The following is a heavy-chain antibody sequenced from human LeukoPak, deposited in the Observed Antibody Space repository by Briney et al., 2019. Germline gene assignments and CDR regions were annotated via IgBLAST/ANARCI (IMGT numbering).Heavy chain of an antibody. CDR1: GFTLSSYS. CDR3: ARDERGSSWYYFDY. V-gene: IGHV3-48*01. CDR2: ISSSSSAI. J-gene: IGHJ4*02. D-gene: IGHD6-13*01. Sequence: LSGGSLRLPCAASGFTLSSYSMNWVRQAPGKVLEWVSYISSSSSAIYYADSVKGRFTISRDNAKNSLYLQMNSLRSEDTAVYYCARDERGSSWYYFDYWGQGTLVTVSS.